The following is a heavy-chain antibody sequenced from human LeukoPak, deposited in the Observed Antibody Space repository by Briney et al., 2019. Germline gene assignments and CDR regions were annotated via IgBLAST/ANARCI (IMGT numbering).Heavy chain of an antibody. CDR2: ISPYNGNT. D-gene: IGHD2-2*02. V-gene: IGHV1-18*01. CDR3: ARVGLEDIVVVPAAIPGYFDY. J-gene: IGHJ4*02. CDR1: GYTFTSYG. Sequence: GASVKVSCKASGYTFTSYGISWVRQAPGQGLEWMGWISPYNGNTNYAQKLQGRVTMTTDTSTSTAYMELRSLRSDDTAAYYCARVGLEDIVVVPAAIPGYFDYWGQGTLVTVSS.